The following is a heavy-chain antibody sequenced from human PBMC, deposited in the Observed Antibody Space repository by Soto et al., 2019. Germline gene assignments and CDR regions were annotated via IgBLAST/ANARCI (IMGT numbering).Heavy chain of an antibody. CDR2: MNPNSGNT. Sequence: ASVKVSCKASGYTFTSYDINWVRQATGQGLEWMGWMNPNSGNTGYAQKFQGRVTMTRNTSISTAYMELSSLRSEDTAVYYCARDLEGGFWSGYYPLRDYYYYYGMDVWGQGTTVTVSS. CDR3: ARDLEGGFWSGYYPLRDYYYYYGMDV. CDR1: GYTFTSYD. J-gene: IGHJ6*02. V-gene: IGHV1-8*01. D-gene: IGHD3-3*01.